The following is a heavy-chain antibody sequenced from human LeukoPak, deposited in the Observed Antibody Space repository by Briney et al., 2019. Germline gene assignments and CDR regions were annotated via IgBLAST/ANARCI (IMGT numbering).Heavy chain of an antibody. V-gene: IGHV3-20*04. D-gene: IGHD6-13*01. CDR1: RFSFDDYG. CDR2: INWNGGST. Sequence: GGSLRLSCAASRFSFDDYGMSWVRQAPGKGLEWVYGINWNGGSTGYADSVKGRFTISRDNAKNSLYLQMNSLRAEDTALYYCARVSSSWYLDYFDYWGQGTLVTVSS. CDR3: ARVSSSWYLDYFDY. J-gene: IGHJ4*02.